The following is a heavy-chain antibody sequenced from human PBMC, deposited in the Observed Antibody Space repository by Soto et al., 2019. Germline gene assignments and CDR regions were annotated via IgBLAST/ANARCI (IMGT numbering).Heavy chain of an antibody. Sequence: EVQLLESGGGLVQPGGSLRLSCAASGFFFSTYAMNWVRQAPGKGLEWVSAISNNGDDTYYAESVRGRFTISRENSINTLYLQMSRLRTDDTAVYYCAHPRGYGVFDAVDIWGQGTKVTVSS. V-gene: IGHV3-23*01. D-gene: IGHD4-17*01. CDR3: AHPRGYGVFDAVDI. J-gene: IGHJ3*02. CDR1: GFFFSTYA. CDR2: ISNNGDDT.